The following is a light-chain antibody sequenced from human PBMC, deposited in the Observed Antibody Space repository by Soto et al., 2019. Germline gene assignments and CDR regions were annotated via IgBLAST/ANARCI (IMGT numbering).Light chain of an antibody. CDR1: QSISTY. J-gene: IGKJ5*01. V-gene: IGKV3-15*01. Sequence: EIVLTHSPATLSVSGRDGNHLXRRTSQSISTYLAWYQQKPGQAPRLLIYGASTRATGIPARFSGSGSGTEFTLTISSLQSEDFAVYYCQQYNNWPPNTFGQGTRLEIK. CDR3: QQYNNWPPNT. CDR2: GAS.